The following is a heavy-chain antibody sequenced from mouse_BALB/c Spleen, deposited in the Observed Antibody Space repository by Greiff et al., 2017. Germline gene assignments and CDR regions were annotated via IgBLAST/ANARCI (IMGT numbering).Heavy chain of an antibody. Sequence: QVTLKESGPGILQPSQTLSLTCSFSGFSLSTSGMGVGWIRQPSGKGLEWLAHIWWDDDKRYNPALKSRLTISKDTSSNQVFLKIASVDTADTATYYCARIRIITTVVAYYYAMDYWGQGTSVTVSS. D-gene: IGHD1-1*01. J-gene: IGHJ4*01. V-gene: IGHV8-8*01. CDR1: GFSLSTSGMG. CDR3: ARIRIITTVVAYYYAMDY. CDR2: IWWDDDK.